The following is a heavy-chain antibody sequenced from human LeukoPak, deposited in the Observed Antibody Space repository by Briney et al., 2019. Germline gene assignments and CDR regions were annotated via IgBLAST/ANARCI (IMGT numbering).Heavy chain of an antibody. CDR2: INSDGSST. Sequence: GRSLRLSCAASGFTFSAYWMHWVRQTPGKGLVWVSRINSDGSSTSYADSVKGRFTISRDNAKNMLYLQMNSLRAEDTAVYYCSTTPYYDSGGYYYSYWGQGTLVTVSS. D-gene: IGHD3-22*01. CDR1: GFTFSAYW. J-gene: IGHJ4*02. CDR3: STTPYYDSGGYYYSY. V-gene: IGHV3-74*01.